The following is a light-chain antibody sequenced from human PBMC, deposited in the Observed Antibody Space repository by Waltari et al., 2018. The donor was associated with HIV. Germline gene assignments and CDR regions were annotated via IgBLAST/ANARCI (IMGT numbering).Light chain of an antibody. Sequence: NFMLTQPHSVSESPGKTVTISCARSSGSIARNHLQWYQQRPGSAPTPVIYEDYQRPSGVPDRFSGSIDSSSNSASLTISELKTEDEADYYCQSYDSTNPCIFGTGTRVTVL. CDR3: QSYDSTNPCI. CDR2: EDY. J-gene: IGLJ1*01. CDR1: SGSIARNH. V-gene: IGLV6-57*03.